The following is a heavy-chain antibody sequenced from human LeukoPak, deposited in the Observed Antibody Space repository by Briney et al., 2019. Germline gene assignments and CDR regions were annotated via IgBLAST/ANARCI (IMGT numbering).Heavy chain of an antibody. V-gene: IGHV3-7*01. D-gene: IGHD1/OR15-1a*01. Sequence: GGSLRLSCAASGFSFRDYWMSWVRQAPGKGLEWVADIEPDGSGKTYVDSVKGRFTISRDNAQQSLYLQMDTLTAEDTAVYYCVTPGVPQQRAFGAQGPLATVSS. CDR2: IEPDGSGK. CDR1: GFSFRDYW. J-gene: IGHJ4*02. CDR3: VTPGVPQQRAF.